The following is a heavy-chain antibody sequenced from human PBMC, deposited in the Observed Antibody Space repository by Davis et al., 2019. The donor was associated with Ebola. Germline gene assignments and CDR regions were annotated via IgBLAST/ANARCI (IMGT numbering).Heavy chain of an antibody. D-gene: IGHD1/OR15-1a*01. Sequence: GESLKISCAASGFTFTIYWIHWVRQVPERGLVWVSGINSDGSTTTYADSVKGRFTISRDNAKNSLYLQMNSLRVEDTAMYYCAREMRGTADSHWGQGTLVTVSS. CDR1: GFTFTIYW. V-gene: IGHV3-74*01. CDR3: AREMRGTADSH. CDR2: INSDGSTT. J-gene: IGHJ4*02.